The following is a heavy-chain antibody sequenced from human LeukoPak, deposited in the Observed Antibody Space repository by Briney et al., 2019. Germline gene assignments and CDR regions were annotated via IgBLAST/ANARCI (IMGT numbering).Heavy chain of an antibody. CDR2: INTGNGNT. J-gene: IGHJ4*02. Sequence: ASVKVSCKASGYTFTSYAMHWVRQAPGQRLECMGWINTGNGNTKYSQKFQGRVTITRDTSASTAYMDLSSLRSEDTAVYYCARNTETAIPLPYYFDYWGQGTLVAVSS. V-gene: IGHV1-3*04. CDR3: ARNTETAIPLPYYFDY. D-gene: IGHD2-21*02. CDR1: GYTFTSYA.